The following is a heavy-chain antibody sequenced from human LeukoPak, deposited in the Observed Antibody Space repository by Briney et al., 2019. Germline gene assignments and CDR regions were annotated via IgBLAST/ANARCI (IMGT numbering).Heavy chain of an antibody. J-gene: IGHJ4*02. CDR1: GFTFSSSA. CDR3: ARDRSSSWYYFAFDY. Sequence: GGSLRLSCAASGFTFSSSAMHWVRQAPGKGLEWVAIISYDGSNKYCADSVKGRFTISRDNSRNTLYLQMNSLRAEDTAVYYCARDRSSSWYYFAFDYWGQGTLVTVSS. D-gene: IGHD6-13*01. CDR2: ISYDGSNK. V-gene: IGHV3-30-3*01.